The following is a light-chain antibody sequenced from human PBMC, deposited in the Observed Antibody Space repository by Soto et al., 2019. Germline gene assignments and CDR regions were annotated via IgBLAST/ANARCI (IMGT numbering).Light chain of an antibody. V-gene: IGLV1-44*01. Sequence: QSVLTQPPSASGTPGQRVTIACSGSRSNIGSNTVSWYQQLQGTAPKVLIYSNNQRPSGVPDRFSGSRSGTSASLAISGLQSEDEADYYCAAWDGSLNGVLFGGGTKLTVL. CDR3: AAWDGSLNGVL. J-gene: IGLJ2*01. CDR1: RSNIGSNT. CDR2: SNN.